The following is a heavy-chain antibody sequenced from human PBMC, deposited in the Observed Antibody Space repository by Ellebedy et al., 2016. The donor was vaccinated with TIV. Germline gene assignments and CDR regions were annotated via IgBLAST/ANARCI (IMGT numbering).Heavy chain of an antibody. CDR2: TNPSDGST. V-gene: IGHV1-46*01. CDR3: ARDRLSGLGGGGVDV. Sequence: AALVKVSCKASGYTFTRYYMHWVRPAPGQGLEWMGLTNPSDGSTSYAQKFPGRVTMTRDTSTNTVSMELSSLRSDETAVYYCARDRLSGLGGGGVDVWGQGTTVTVSS. J-gene: IGHJ6*02. CDR1: GYTFTRYY. D-gene: IGHD3-10*01.